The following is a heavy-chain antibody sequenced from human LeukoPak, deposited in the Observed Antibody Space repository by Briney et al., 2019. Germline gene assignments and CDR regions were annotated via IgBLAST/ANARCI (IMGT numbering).Heavy chain of an antibody. CDR1: GFTFSSYA. J-gene: IGHJ3*02. V-gene: IGHV3-30*04. Sequence: GGSLRLSCAASGFTFSSYAMNWVRQAPGKGLEWVAVISSDGSNKYHADFVRGRITISRDNSKNTLYLQMNGLRAEDTAVYYCAKHQYISGWYDAFDIWGQGTMVTVSS. CDR3: AKHQYISGWYDAFDI. D-gene: IGHD6-19*01. CDR2: ISSDGSNK.